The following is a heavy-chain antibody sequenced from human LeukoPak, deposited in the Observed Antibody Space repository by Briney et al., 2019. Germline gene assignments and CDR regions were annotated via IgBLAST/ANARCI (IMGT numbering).Heavy chain of an antibody. CDR3: AKGLXWYCSGGSCYNIDY. J-gene: IGHJ4*02. D-gene: IGHD2-15*01. CDR2: IRYDGSNK. CDR1: GFTFSSYG. Sequence: PGGSLRLSCAASGFTFSSYGMHWVRQAPGKGLEWVAFIRYDGSNKYYADSVKGRFTISRDNSKNTLYLQMNSLRAEDTAVYYCAKGLXWYCSGGSCYNIDYWGQGTLVTVSS. V-gene: IGHV3-30*02.